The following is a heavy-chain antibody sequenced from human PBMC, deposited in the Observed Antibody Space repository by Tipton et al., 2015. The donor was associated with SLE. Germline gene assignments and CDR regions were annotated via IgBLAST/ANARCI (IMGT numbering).Heavy chain of an antibody. CDR1: GGSISSSSYY. D-gene: IGHD3-10*01. CDR3: ARRMVRGRRGEFDY. V-gene: IGHV4-39*07. J-gene: IGHJ4*02. CDR2: IYYSGST. Sequence: TLSLTCTVSGGSISSSSYYWGWIRQPPGKGLEWIGSIYYSGSTYYNPSLKSRVTISVDTSKNQFSLKLSSVTAADTAVYYCARRMVRGRRGEFDYWGQGTLVTVSS.